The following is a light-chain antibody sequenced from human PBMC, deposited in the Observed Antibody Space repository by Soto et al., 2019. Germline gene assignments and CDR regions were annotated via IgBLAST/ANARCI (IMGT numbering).Light chain of an antibody. J-gene: IGKJ5*01. Sequence: DIQMTQSPSSLSASVGDRVTITCRASQSISTYLNWYQQKPGKAPKLLIYGAYSLQSGVPSRFSGSGSGTDFTLTISSLQPEDFATYYCQQSYMTFMYTFGQGTRLEIK. CDR2: GAY. V-gene: IGKV1-39*01. CDR3: QQSYMTFMYT. CDR1: QSISTY.